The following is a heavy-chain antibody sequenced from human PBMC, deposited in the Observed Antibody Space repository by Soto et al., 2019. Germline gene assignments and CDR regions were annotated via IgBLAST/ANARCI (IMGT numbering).Heavy chain of an antibody. D-gene: IGHD2-8*01. CDR2: IYWNDDK. CDR1: GFSLSTSGVG. CDR3: AHAGEYCTNGVCRYFDY. Sequence: QITLKESGPTLVKPTQTLTLTCTFSGFSLSTSGVGVGWIRQPPGKALEWLALIYWNDDKRYSPSLKSRLTITKDTSKHQVVLTMTNMDPVDTATYYCAHAGEYCTNGVCRYFDYWGQGTLVTVSS. J-gene: IGHJ4*02. V-gene: IGHV2-5*01.